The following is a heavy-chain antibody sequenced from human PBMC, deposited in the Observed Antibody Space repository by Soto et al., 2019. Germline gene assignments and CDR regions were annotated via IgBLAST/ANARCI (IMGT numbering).Heavy chain of an antibody. CDR3: TSGIETASAWYFDL. Sequence: QVQLVQSGAEVKKPGASVKVSCKASGYTFTTYFIHWVRQAPGQGLEWMGLINPSGGSTSYAQKFRGRVTMTRDTSTSTVYMELSSLRSEDTAVYYCTSGIETASAWYFDLWGRGTLVTVSS. V-gene: IGHV1-46*03. D-gene: IGHD3-3*02. CDR1: GYTFTTYF. J-gene: IGHJ2*01. CDR2: INPSGGST.